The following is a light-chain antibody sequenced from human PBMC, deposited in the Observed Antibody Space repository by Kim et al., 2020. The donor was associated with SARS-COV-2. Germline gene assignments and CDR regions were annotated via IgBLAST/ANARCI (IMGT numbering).Light chain of an antibody. CDR2: DTD. Sequence: GGTGTPTWCSSTGPGPSGHWPYCFQQKPGQAPRTLIYDTDIKHSWTPARFSGSLLWGKAALTLSGAQPEDEADYYCLLSYDDVRSVFGGGTKLTVL. J-gene: IGLJ2*01. CDR1: TGPGPSGHW. V-gene: IGLV7-46*01. CDR3: LLSYDDVRSV.